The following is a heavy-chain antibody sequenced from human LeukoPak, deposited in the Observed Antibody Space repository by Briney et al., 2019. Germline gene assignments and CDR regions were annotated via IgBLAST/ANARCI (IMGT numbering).Heavy chain of an antibody. CDR3: ARLVRNIVVVVAATPGWFDP. CDR1: GYSFTSYW. CDR2: IYPGDSDT. J-gene: IGHJ5*02. D-gene: IGHD2-15*01. Sequence: GESLKISCKGSGYSFTSYWIGWVRQMPGKGLEWMGIIYPGDSDTRYSPSFQGQVTISADKSISTAYLQWSSLKASDTAMYYCARLVRNIVVVVAATPGWFDPWGQGTLVTVSS. V-gene: IGHV5-51*01.